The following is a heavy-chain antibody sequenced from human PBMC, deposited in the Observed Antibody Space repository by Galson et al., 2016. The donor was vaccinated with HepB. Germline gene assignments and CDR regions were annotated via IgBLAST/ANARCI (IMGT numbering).Heavy chain of an antibody. Sequence: SLRLSCAASGFPFSGYPMHWVRQAPGKGLEWVAVLGYDGRRDEYYADSVKGRFTISRDNSKNTLYLQMNGLRPEDTALYYCARDAWFGEMEHGGIDYWGQGTLVTVSS. CDR2: LGYDGRRDE. J-gene: IGHJ4*02. D-gene: IGHD3-10*01. CDR1: GFPFSGYP. V-gene: IGHV3-30*04. CDR3: ARDAWFGEMEHGGIDY.